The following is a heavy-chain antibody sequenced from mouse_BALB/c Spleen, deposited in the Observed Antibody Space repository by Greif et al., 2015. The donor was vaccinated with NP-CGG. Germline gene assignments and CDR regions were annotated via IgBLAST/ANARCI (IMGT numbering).Heavy chain of an antibody. CDR2: ISSGGSYT. CDR1: GFTFSSYA. CDR3: ARIFTTAPYYFDY. D-gene: IGHD1-2*01. J-gene: IGHJ2*01. V-gene: IGHV5-9-3*01. Sequence: EVKLVESGGGLVKPGGSLKLSCAASGFTFSSYAMSWVRQTPEKRLEWVATISSGGSYTYYPDSVKGRFTISRDNAKNTLYLQMSSLRSEDTAMYYCARIFTTAPYYFDYWGQGTTLTVSS.